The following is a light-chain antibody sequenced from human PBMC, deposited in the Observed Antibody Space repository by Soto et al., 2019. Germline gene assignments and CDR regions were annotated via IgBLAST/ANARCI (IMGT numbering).Light chain of an antibody. Sequence: DIQMTQSTSSLSASVGDRFTITCRASQSLSSYLNWYQQKPGKAPKLLIYASSSLQRGVPSSFSGSGSGTDFTLTISNLQPEDFATYYCQQSYSTPLTFGGGTKVEIK. CDR2: ASS. CDR1: QSLSSY. CDR3: QQSYSTPLT. J-gene: IGKJ4*01. V-gene: IGKV1-39*01.